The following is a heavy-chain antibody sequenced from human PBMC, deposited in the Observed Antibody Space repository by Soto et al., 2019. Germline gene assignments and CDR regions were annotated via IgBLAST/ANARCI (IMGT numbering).Heavy chain of an antibody. D-gene: IGHD6-19*01. CDR3: AIAMAGKWHPFDY. Sequence: ASVKVSCKASGYTLTSYGISWVRQAPGQGLEYMGWINTYNGNTNYAQKVQGRVTVTTDTSTNTAYMELRSLRPEDTAVYYCAIAMAGKWHPFDYWGHGTLVTVSS. CDR2: INTYNGNT. CDR1: GYTLTSYG. J-gene: IGHJ4*01. V-gene: IGHV1-18*01.